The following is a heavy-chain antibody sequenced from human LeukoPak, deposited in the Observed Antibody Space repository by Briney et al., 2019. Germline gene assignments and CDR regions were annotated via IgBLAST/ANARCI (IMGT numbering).Heavy chain of an antibody. CDR3: AKEGNWNYAQPFDY. D-gene: IGHD1-7*01. CDR2: ISGSGGST. J-gene: IGHJ4*02. V-gene: IGHV3-23*01. CDR1: GFTFSSYA. Sequence: GGSLRLSCAASGFTFSSYAMSWVRQAPGKGLEWVSAISGSGGSTYYADSAKGRFTISRDNSKNTLHLQMNSLRAEDTAVYYCAKEGNWNYAQPFDYWGQGTLVTVSS.